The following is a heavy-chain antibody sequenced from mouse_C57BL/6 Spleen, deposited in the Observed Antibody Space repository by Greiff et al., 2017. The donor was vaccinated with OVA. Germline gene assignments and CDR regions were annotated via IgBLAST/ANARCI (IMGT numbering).Heavy chain of an antibody. D-gene: IGHD1-1*01. Sequence: VQLQQSGAELARPGASVKLSCKASGSTFPSNGLSGVKQRTGQGLEWIGEFYPRSGNTYYNEKFKGKATLTADKSSSTAYMELRSLTSEDSAVYFCARGDYGSREPFDYWGQGTTLTVSS. V-gene: IGHV1-81*01. CDR1: GSTFPSNG. CDR3: ARGDYGSREPFDY. CDR2: FYPRSGNT. J-gene: IGHJ2*01.